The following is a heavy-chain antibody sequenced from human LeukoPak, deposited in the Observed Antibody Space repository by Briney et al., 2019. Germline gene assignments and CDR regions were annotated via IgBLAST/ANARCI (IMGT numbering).Heavy chain of an antibody. D-gene: IGHD6-13*01. CDR1: GGSISSYY. Sequence: PSETLSLTCTVSGGSISSYYWSWIRQPPGTRLEWIGYIHYSGSTNYNPSLRSRVTISVNTSKNQFSLRLTSVTAADTAVYYCARGYSSSWFHFDYWGQGTLVTVSS. V-gene: IGHV4-59*01. J-gene: IGHJ4*02. CDR2: IHYSGST. CDR3: ARGYSSSWFHFDY.